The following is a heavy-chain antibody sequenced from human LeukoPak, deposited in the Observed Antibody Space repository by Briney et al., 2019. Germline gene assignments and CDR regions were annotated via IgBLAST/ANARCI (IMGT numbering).Heavy chain of an antibody. J-gene: IGHJ3*02. CDR2: INPNSGGT. V-gene: IGHV1-2*02. CDR1: GYTFTSYY. CDR3: AREIEMRLQSRAFDI. D-gene: IGHD5-24*01. Sequence: ASVKVSCKASGYTFTSYYMHWVRQAPGQGLEWMGWINPNSGGTNYAQKFQGRVTMTRDTSISTAYMELSRLRSDDTAVYYCAREIEMRLQSRAFDIWGQGTMVTVSS.